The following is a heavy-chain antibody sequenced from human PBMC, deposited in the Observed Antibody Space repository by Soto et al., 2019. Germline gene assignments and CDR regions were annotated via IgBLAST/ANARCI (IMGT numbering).Heavy chain of an antibody. CDR3: ARDLYCDSTNCAYYLDY. CDR1: GATFNSYA. Sequence: SVKVSCKASGATFNSYAISWVRRAPGQGLEWMGGIIPIFGTPNYAQKFQGRVTITADKPTSTAYMELSSLRSEDTAVYYCARDLYCDSTNCAYYLDYWGQGTLVTVSS. CDR2: IIPIFGTP. D-gene: IGHD2-2*01. J-gene: IGHJ4*02. V-gene: IGHV1-69*06.